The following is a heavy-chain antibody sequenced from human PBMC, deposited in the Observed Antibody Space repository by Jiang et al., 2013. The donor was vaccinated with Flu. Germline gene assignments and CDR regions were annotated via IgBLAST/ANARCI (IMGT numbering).Heavy chain of an antibody. CDR2: ISNSGDT. V-gene: IGHV4-30-4*01. D-gene: IGHD3-16*01. CDR1: GGSISSGDYY. CDR3: AREASHPGFAPGGDDYYYMDV. Sequence: GSGLVKPSQTLSLTCTVSGGSISSGDYYLNWIRQPPGKGLEWIGCISNSGDTYYKSSLRSRVTISADTSDNQFSLRVSSVTAADTAIYYCAREASHPGFAPGGDDYYYMDVWGEGTTVTVSS. J-gene: IGHJ6*03.